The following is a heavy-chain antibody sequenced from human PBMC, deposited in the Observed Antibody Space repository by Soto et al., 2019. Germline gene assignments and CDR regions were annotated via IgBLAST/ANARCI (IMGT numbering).Heavy chain of an antibody. CDR2: ISGSGLTP. D-gene: IGHD6-13*01. Sequence: GGSLRLSCAASGFTFSDYAMTWVRQAPGKGLDWVASISGSGLTPYYAASVKGRFTISRDNSKNMVYLQMNSLRVEDTAIYYCVNSDSTSAPWGQGSLVTVSS. CDR1: GFTFSDYA. V-gene: IGHV3-23*01. CDR3: VNSDSTSAP. J-gene: IGHJ5*02.